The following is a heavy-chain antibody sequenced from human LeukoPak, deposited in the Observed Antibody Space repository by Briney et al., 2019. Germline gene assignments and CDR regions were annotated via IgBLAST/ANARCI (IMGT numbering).Heavy chain of an antibody. CDR2: ISYDGSNK. CDR3: AKGLDIVGVPFDY. CDR1: PFTFTTFG. J-gene: IGHJ4*02. D-gene: IGHD2-2*01. V-gene: IGHV3-30*18. Sequence: GGSLRLSCAASPFTFTTFGMHWVRQAPGKGLEWVAVISYDGSNKYYVDSVKGRFTISRDNSKNTLYLQMNSLRTEDTAVYYCAKGLDIVGVPFDYWGQGTLVTVSS.